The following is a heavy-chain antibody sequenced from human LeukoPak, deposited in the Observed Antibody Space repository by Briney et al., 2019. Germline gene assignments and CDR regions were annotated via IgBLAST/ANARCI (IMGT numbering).Heavy chain of an antibody. V-gene: IGHV4-61*02. CDR1: GGSISSGSYY. J-gene: IGHJ3*02. CDR3: AKIKTTFGVVTHAFDI. CDR2: IYTSGST. D-gene: IGHD3-3*01. Sequence: YPSETLSLTCTVSGGSISSGSYYWSWIRQPAGKGLEWIGRIYTSGSTNYNPSLKSRVTISVDTSKNQFSLKLSSVTAADTAVYYCAKIKTTFGVVTHAFDIWGQGTIVTVSP.